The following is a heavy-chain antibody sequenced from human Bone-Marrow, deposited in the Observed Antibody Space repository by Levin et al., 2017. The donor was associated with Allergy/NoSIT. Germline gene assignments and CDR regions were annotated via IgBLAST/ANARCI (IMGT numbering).Heavy chain of an antibody. J-gene: IGHJ5*02. D-gene: IGHD1-26*01. CDR1: GFSLSTSGVG. V-gene: IGHV2-5*02. Sequence: ASGPTLVKPTQTLTLTCTFSGFSLSTSGVGVDWIRQSPGKALEWLALIYWDDDKRYSPSLKTRLTITKDISKNQVVLTMTNMDPLDTATYYCARRSGSHLPTRSWPDPWGQGILVTVSS. CDR3: ARRSGSHLPTRSWPDP. CDR2: IYWDDDK.